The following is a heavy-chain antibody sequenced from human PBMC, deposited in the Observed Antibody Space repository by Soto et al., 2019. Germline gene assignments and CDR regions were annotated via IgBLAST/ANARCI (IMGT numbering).Heavy chain of an antibody. CDR1: GYTFTSYG. V-gene: IGHV1-18*01. CDR2: INAYNGNT. Sequence: QVQLVQSGAEVKKPGASVKVSCKASGYTFTSYGISWVRQAPGQGLEWMGWINAYNGNTKYEQKLQGRVTMTTDTTTSTAYMELRRVRSDDTDVYYCARDQAMAQFDYWGQGTLVTVSS. CDR3: ARDQAMAQFDY. J-gene: IGHJ4*02. D-gene: IGHD5-18*01.